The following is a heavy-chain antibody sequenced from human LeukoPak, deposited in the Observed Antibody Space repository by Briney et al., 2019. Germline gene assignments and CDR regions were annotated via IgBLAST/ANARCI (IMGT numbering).Heavy chain of an antibody. J-gene: IGHJ4*02. D-gene: IGHD5-18*01. CDR3: VAGSQNTALIK. V-gene: IGHV4-4*07. CDR2: LYPSGET. Sequence: KSSETLSLTCAVSGGSVSSYYWTWIRQPAGKGLEWIGRLYPSGETNCNSTLKSRVTISLDTSKNQLSLRLRSVTAADTAVYYCVAGSQNTALIKWGQGTLVTVSS. CDR1: GGSVSSYY.